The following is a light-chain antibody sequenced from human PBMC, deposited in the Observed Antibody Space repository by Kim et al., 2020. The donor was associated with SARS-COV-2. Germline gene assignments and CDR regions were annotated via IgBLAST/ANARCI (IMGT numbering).Light chain of an antibody. CDR2: AAS. J-gene: IGKJ1*01. V-gene: IGKV1-27*01. CDR3: QKYNTAPWT. CDR1: QDISSY. Sequence: DIQMTQSPSSLSTSVGDRVTITCRANQDISSYLAWYQQKPGKVPKLLIYAASTLQSGVPSRFSGGGSGTHFTLIISSLQPEDVATYYCQKYNTAPWTFGQGTKVDIK.